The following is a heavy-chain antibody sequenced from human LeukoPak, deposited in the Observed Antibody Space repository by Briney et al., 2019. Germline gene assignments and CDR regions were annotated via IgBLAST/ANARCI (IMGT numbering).Heavy chain of an antibody. J-gene: IGHJ6*03. Sequence: NPSETLSLTCTVSGGSISSDTYYWSWIRQPAGKGLKWIGRMYSSGSTNYNPSLKPRVTISLETPKNRFSLEVSSVTDADTAVYYCARSRFHDLQSGYSGGFYYMDVWGKGTAVIVSS. V-gene: IGHV4-61*02. CDR1: GGSISSDTYY. CDR3: ARSRFHDLQSGYSGGFYYMDV. D-gene: IGHD3-3*01. CDR2: MYSSGST.